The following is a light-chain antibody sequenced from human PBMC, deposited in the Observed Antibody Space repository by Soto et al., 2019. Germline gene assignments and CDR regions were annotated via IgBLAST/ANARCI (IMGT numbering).Light chain of an antibody. CDR3: MQALQTPIT. Sequence: DIVMTQSPLSLPVTPGEPASISCRSSQSLLHRNGYNYLGWYLQKSGQSPQLLIYLGSNRASGVPDRFSGSGSGTDFTLKISRVEAEDVGVYYCMQALQTPITFGQGTRLEIK. J-gene: IGKJ5*01. CDR2: LGS. V-gene: IGKV2-28*01. CDR1: QSLLHRNGYNY.